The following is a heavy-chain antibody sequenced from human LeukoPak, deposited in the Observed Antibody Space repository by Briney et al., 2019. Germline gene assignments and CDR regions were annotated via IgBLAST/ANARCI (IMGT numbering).Heavy chain of an antibody. CDR3: ARVDQNWFDP. D-gene: IGHD2-2*01. J-gene: IGHJ5*02. CDR2: IIPIFGTA. V-gene: IGHV1-69*13. Sequence: GASVKVSCKASGGTFSSYAISWVRQAPGQGLEWMGGIIPIFGTANYAQKFQGRVTITADESTSTAYMELSSLRSEDTAVYYCARVDQNWFDPWGQGTLVTVSP. CDR1: GGTFSSYA.